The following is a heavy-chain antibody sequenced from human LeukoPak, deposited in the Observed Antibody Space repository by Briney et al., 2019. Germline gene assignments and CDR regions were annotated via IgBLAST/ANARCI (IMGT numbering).Heavy chain of an antibody. J-gene: IGHJ4*02. CDR3: ARVGIAARGDYFDY. V-gene: IGHV3-21*01. CDR1: GITFSRDS. D-gene: IGHD6-6*01. CDR2: ISSSSGYI. Sequence: KAGGSLRLSCAASGITFSRDSMNWVRQAPGKGLEWVSSISSSSGYIYYADSVKGRFTISRDNAKNSLYLQMNSLRAEDTAVYYCARVGIAARGDYFDYWGQGILVTVSS.